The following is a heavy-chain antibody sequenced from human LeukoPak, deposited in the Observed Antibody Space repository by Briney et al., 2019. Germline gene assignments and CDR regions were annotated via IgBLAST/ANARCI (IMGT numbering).Heavy chain of an antibody. CDR1: GYTFTSYD. D-gene: IGHD3-22*01. Sequence: ASVKVSCKASGYTFTSYDINWVRQATGQGLEWMGWINPNSGGTNYAQKFQGRVTMTRDTSISTAYMELSRLRSGDTAVYYCAREGQAWLLLYYFDYWGQGTLVTVSS. CDR2: INPNSGGT. V-gene: IGHV1-2*02. J-gene: IGHJ4*02. CDR3: AREGQAWLLLYYFDY.